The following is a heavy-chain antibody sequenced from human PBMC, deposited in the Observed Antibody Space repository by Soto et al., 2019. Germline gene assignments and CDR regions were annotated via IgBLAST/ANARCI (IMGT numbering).Heavy chain of an antibody. CDR1: GLSVTSNY. J-gene: IGHJ4*02. V-gene: IGHV3-66*01. D-gene: IGHD1-1*01. Sequence: EVLLVQSGGGLVQPGGSLRLSCAPSGLSVTSNYMAWVRQAPGKGLEWVSVIYSGSTTHHADSVKGRFTISRDSSSNTLYLQMSSLRVEDTALYYCAREYWVEGYGAGTYFDYWGQGTLVTVSS. CDR2: IYSGSTT. CDR3: AREYWVEGYGAGTYFDY.